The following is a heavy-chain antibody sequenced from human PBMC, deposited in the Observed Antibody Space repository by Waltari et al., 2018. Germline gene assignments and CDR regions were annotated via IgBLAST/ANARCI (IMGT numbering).Heavy chain of an antibody. J-gene: IGHJ4*02. D-gene: IGHD6-19*01. CDR2: INWNGGST. V-gene: IGHV3-20*04. CDR3: AREGSGCCYFDY. CDR1: GSTFDDYG. Sequence: EVQLVESGGGVVRPGGSLSLSCAASGSTFDDYGIRWVRQAPGKGLEWVSGINWNGGSTGYADSVKGRFTISRDNAKNSLYLQMNSLRAEDTALYYCAREGSGCCYFDYWGQGTLVTVSS.